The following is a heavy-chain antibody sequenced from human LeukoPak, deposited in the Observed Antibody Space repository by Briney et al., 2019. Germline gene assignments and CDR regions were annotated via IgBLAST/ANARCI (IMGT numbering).Heavy chain of an antibody. V-gene: IGHV6-1*01. J-gene: IGHJ6*02. CDR3: ARESQAVAGPSGMDV. CDR1: GDSVSSNSAA. D-gene: IGHD6-19*01. CDR2: TYYRSKWYN. Sequence: SQTLSLTCAISGDSVSSNSAAWNCIRQSPSRGLECLGRTYYRSKWYNDYAVSVKSRITINPDTSKNQFSLRLNSVTPEDTAVYYCARESQAVAGPSGMDVWAKGPRSPSP.